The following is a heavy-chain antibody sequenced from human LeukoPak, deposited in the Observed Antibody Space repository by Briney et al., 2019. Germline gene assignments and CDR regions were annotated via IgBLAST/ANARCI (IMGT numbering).Heavy chain of an antibody. Sequence: GRSLRLSCAASRFTFSSYAMHWVRQAPGKGLEWVAVISYDGSNKYYADSVKGRFTISRDNSKNTLYLQMNSLRAEDTAVYYCERDDSSGYYGVPRYFDYWGQGTLVTVSS. CDR2: ISYDGSNK. CDR1: RFTFSSYA. D-gene: IGHD3-22*01. V-gene: IGHV3-30-3*01. J-gene: IGHJ4*02. CDR3: ERDDSSGYYGVPRYFDY.